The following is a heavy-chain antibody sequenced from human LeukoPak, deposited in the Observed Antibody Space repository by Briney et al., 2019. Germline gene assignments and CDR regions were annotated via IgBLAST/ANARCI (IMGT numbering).Heavy chain of an antibody. V-gene: IGHV3-23*01. CDR3: AKHTVPSGWCDY. J-gene: IGHJ4*02. D-gene: IGHD6-19*01. Sequence: GGSLRLSCAASGFTFSSYSMNWVRQAPGKGLEWVSAISGSGGSTYYADSVKGRFTISRDNSKNTLYLQMNSLRAEDTAVYYCAKHTVPSGWCDYWGQGTLVTVSS. CDR1: GFTFSSYS. CDR2: ISGSGGST.